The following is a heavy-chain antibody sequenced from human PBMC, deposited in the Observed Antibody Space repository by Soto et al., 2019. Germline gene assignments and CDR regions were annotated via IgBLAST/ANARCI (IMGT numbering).Heavy chain of an antibody. Sequence: GASVKVSCKASGGGNLRDYRTTWVRRAPGQGLEWMGGIIPKLGSANYAQNFQGRVTITADESTNTVYMELRSLRSDDTAVYYCARGGDGHSVRAVYWAQGNPVPVSS. CDR3: ARGGDGHSVRAVY. CDR1: GGGNLRDYR. J-gene: IGHJ4*02. D-gene: IGHD2-21*01. V-gene: IGHV1-69*13. CDR2: IIPKLGSA.